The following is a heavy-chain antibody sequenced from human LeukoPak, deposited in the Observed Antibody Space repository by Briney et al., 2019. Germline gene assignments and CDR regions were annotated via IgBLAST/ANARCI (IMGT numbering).Heavy chain of an antibody. CDR1: GGTFSSYA. D-gene: IGHD3-10*01. CDR3: ARDKSVFGFGELNYGMDV. CDR2: IIPILNIA. Sequence: GASVKVSCKASGGTFSSYALSWVRQAPGQGLEWMGRIIPILNIANYAQKFQGRVTITADKSTSTAYMELSSLRSEDTAVYYCARDKSVFGFGELNYGMDVWGQGTTVTVSS. V-gene: IGHV1-69*04. J-gene: IGHJ6*02.